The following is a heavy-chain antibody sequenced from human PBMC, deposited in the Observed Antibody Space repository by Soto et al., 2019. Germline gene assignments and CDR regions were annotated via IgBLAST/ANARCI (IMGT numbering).Heavy chain of an antibody. CDR3: AASAPPATNYYYAMDV. V-gene: IGHV4-61*01. D-gene: IGHD5-12*01. CDR2: FYDSGST. J-gene: IGHJ6*02. Sequence: PSETLSLTCTVSGGSVSSGSFYCSCIRRPPWKGLELIGYFYDSGSTNYNPSLRSRVTMSVDTSKNQFSLKLSSVTAADTAVYYCAASAPPATNYYYAMDVWGQGTTVTVS. CDR1: GGSVSSGSFY.